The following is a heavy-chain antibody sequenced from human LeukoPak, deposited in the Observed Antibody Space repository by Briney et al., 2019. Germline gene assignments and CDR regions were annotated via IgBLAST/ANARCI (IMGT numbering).Heavy chain of an antibody. V-gene: IGHV3-21*01. Sequence: GGSLRLSCAASGFTFSTYSMNWVRQAPGKGLDWVSSISSSGSYIYYADSVKGRFTISRDNAKNSLYLLMNSLRAEDTAVYYCASVGTCGSTSCFAVYWGQGTLVTVSS. CDR2: ISSSGSYI. D-gene: IGHD2-2*01. CDR1: GFTFSTYS. CDR3: ASVGTCGSTSCFAVY. J-gene: IGHJ4*02.